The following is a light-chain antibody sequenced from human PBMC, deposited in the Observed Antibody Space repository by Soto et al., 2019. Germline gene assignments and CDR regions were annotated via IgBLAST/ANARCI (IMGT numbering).Light chain of an antibody. J-gene: IGKJ4*01. Sequence: DIQMTQSPSTLSASVGDRVTITCRTSHNINGLLAWYQQKPGQAPKLLIYMATDLEIGVPSSFGGSGSGTELPLTIGRLQSDDSATYYCQQYNTDFGGGTKVEL. V-gene: IGKV1-5*03. CDR2: MAT. CDR1: HNINGL. CDR3: QQYNTD.